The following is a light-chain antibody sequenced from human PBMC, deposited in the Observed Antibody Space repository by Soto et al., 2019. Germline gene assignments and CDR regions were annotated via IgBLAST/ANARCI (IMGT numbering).Light chain of an antibody. Sequence: EIVMTQSPATLSVSPGERATLSCRASQSVSSNLAWYQQKPGQAPRLLIYGASTRATGIPGRFSGSGSGTEFTLTISSLQSEDFAVYYCQQYNNWPETFGQGTKVE. CDR1: QSVSSN. V-gene: IGKV3-15*01. J-gene: IGKJ1*01. CDR3: QQYNNWPET. CDR2: GAS.